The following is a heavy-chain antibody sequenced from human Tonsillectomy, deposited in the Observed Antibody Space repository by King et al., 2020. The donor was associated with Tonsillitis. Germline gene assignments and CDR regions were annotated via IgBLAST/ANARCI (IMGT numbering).Heavy chain of an antibody. CDR1: GGSFSGYY. CDR3: ARGLEYCSGGSCGNWFDP. CDR2: INHSGST. D-gene: IGHD2-15*01. V-gene: IGHV4-34*01. J-gene: IGHJ5*02. Sequence: VQLQQWGAGLLKPSETLSLTCAVYGGSFSGYYWSWIRQPPGKGLEWIGEINHSGSTNYNPSLKSRVTISVDTSKNQFSLKLSSVTAADTAVYYCARGLEYCSGGSCGNWFDPWGQGTLVTVSS.